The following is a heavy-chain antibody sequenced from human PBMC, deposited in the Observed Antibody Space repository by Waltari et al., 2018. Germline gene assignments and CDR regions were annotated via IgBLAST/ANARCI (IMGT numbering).Heavy chain of an antibody. Sequence: QVQLQESGPGLVKPSETLSLTCTVSGGSISSYYWSWIRQPPGKGLEWIGYIYYSGSTNYNPSPKSRVTISVDTSKNQFSLKLSAVTAADTAVYYCARDQLEQLALGGFDYWGQGTLVTVSS. D-gene: IGHD6-6*01. CDR2: IYYSGST. J-gene: IGHJ4*02. CDR1: GGSISSYY. CDR3: ARDQLEQLALGGFDY. V-gene: IGHV4-59*01.